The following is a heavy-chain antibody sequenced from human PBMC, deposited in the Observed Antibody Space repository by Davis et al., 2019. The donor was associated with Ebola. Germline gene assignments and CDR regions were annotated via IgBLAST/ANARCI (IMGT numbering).Heavy chain of an antibody. J-gene: IGHJ5*02. CDR3: ARDLGGIAPFNWFDP. D-gene: IGHD6-13*01. CDR1: GGTFSSYA. CDR2: IIPILGIA. V-gene: IGHV1-69*04. Sequence: AASVKVSCKASGGTFSSYAISWVRQAPGQGLEWMGRIIPILGIANYAQKFQGRVTITADKSTSTAYMELSSLRSEDTAVYYCARDLGGIAPFNWFDPWGQGTLVTVSS.